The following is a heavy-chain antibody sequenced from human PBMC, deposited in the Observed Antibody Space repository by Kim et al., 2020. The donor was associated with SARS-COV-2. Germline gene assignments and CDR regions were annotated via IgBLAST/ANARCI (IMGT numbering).Heavy chain of an antibody. V-gene: IGHV3-30*07. CDR3: ARDSSSWYNENWFDP. D-gene: IGHD6-13*01. J-gene: IGHJ5*02. Sequence: ADSVKGRFTISRDNSKNTLYLQVNSLRAEDTAVYYCARDSSSWYNENWFDPWGQGTLVTVSS.